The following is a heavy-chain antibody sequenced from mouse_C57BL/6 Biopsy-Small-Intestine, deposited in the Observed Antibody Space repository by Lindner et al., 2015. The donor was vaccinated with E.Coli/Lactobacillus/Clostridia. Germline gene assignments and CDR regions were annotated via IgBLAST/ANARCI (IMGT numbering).Heavy chain of an antibody. CDR1: GYSFTSYG. V-gene: IGHV1-81*01. J-gene: IGHJ2*01. D-gene: IGHD1-1*01. CDR2: IYPGSGNT. Sequence: VQLQESGAELARPGTSVKLSCKASGYSFTSYGIDWMRQRTGQGLEWIGEIYPGSGNTYYNGKFKGKATLTVDKSSNTAYMELRSLTSEDSAVYYCARDGHYFDYWGQGTTLTVSS. CDR3: ARDGHYFDY.